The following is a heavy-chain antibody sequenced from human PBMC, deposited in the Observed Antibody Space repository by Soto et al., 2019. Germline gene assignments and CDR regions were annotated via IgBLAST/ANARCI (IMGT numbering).Heavy chain of an antibody. V-gene: IGHV4-31*03. J-gene: IGHJ6*02. CDR1: GGSITSGGYY. D-gene: IGHD1-1*01. Sequence: PSETLSLTCTVSGGSITSGGYYWSWIRQHPGKGLEWIGCIYDSGSTYYNPSLKSRVTISVDTSKNQFSLRLTSVTAADTAVYYCARDHYWNDFYYGMDVWGQGTTVTVSS. CDR3: ARDHYWNDFYYGMDV. CDR2: IYDSGST.